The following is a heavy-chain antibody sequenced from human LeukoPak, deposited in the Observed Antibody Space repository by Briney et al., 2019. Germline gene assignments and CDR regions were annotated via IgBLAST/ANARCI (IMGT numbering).Heavy chain of an antibody. CDR3: ARGSEGYSYGPFDY. V-gene: IGHV4-34*01. Sequence: PSETLSLTCAVYGGSFSGYYWSWIRQPPGKGLEWMGEINHSGSTNYNPSLKSRVTISVDTSKYQFSLKLSSVTAADTAVYYCARGSEGYSYGPFDYWGQGTLVTVSS. CDR1: GGSFSGYY. CDR2: INHSGST. D-gene: IGHD5-18*01. J-gene: IGHJ4*02.